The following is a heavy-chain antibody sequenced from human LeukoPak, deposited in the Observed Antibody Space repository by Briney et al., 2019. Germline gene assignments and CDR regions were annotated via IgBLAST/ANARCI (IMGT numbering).Heavy chain of an antibody. D-gene: IGHD6-13*01. CDR3: AREKGQQQLAAFDI. J-gene: IGHJ3*02. Sequence: GGSRRLSCAASGFTFSSYWMSWVRQAPGKGLEWVSAMSGSGASTYYADSVKGRFTISRDNSKNTLYLQMNSLRAEDTAVYYCAREKGQQQLAAFDIWGQGTMVTVSS. V-gene: IGHV3-23*01. CDR2: MSGSGAST. CDR1: GFTFSSYW.